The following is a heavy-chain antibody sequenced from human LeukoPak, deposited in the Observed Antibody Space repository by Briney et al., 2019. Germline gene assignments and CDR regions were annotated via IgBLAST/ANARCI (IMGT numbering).Heavy chain of an antibody. CDR2: SDPKSGAT. D-gene: IGHD4-23*01. J-gene: IGHJ4*02. CDR3: ARNLYGGNSWDVFDY. Sequence: ASVKVSCKTSGYTFTSYYIHWLRQAPGQRFEWMGWSDPKSGATKYEHFQGRVTMTRDTSISTAYMELSSLRSEDTAVYYCARNLYGGNSWDVFDYWGQGTLVTVSS. V-gene: IGHV1-2*02. CDR1: GYTFTSYY.